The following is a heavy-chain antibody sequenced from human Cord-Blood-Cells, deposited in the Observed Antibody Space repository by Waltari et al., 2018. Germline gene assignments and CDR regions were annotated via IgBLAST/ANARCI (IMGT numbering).Heavy chain of an antibody. D-gene: IGHD6-13*01. CDR3: ARRRGGSSWFDY. J-gene: IGHJ4*02. CDR1: GGSISSSSYY. Sequence: QLQLQESGPGLVKPSETLSLTCTVSGGSISSSSYYWGWIRQPPGKGLEWIGSIYYSGSTYYNPSLKSRVNISVDTSKNQFSLKLSSVTAADTAVYYCARRRGGSSWFDYWGQGTLVTVSS. V-gene: IGHV4-39*07. CDR2: IYYSGST.